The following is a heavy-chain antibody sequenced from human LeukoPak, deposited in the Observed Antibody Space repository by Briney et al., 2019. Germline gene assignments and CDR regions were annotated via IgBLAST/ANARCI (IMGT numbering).Heavy chain of an antibody. CDR2: IYHSGST. V-gene: IGHV4-38-2*01. D-gene: IGHD5-18*01. CDR3: ATPHGYSYGLDY. Sequence: PSETLSLTCAVSGYSISSGYYWGWIRQPPGKGLEWLGSIYHSGSTYYNPSLKSRVTISVDTSKNQFSLKLSSVNAADTAVHYCATPHGYSYGLDYWGQGTMVTVSS. CDR1: GYSISSGYY. J-gene: IGHJ4*02.